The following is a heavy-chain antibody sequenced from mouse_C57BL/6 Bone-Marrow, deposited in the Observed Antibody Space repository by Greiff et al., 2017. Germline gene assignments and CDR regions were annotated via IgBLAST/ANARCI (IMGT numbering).Heavy chain of an antibody. V-gene: IGHV1-81*01. CDR2: IYPRSGNT. D-gene: IGHD1-1*01. CDR3: YYGSSTGAY. J-gene: IGHJ3*01. CDR1: GYTFTSYG. Sequence: VQLQQSGAELARPGASVKLSCKASGYTFTSYGISWVKQRTGQGLEWIGEIYPRSGNTYYNEKFKGKATLTADKSSSTAYMELRSLTSEDSAVYFCYYGSSTGAYWGQGTLVTVSA.